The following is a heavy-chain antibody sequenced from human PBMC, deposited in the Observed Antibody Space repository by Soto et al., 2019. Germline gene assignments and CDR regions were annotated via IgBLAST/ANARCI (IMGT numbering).Heavy chain of an antibody. CDR1: GFTFSSYD. J-gene: IGHJ4*02. CDR3: ARGMYWSGYYRGGGYYFDY. CDR2: IGTAGDT. Sequence: EVQLVESGGGLVQPGGSLRLSCAASGFTFSSYDMHWVRQATGKGLEWVSAIGTAGDTYYPGSVKGRFTISRENAKYSLYLQMNSLRAGDTAVYYCARGMYWSGYYRGGGYYFDYWGQGTLVTVSS. D-gene: IGHD3-3*01. V-gene: IGHV3-13*01.